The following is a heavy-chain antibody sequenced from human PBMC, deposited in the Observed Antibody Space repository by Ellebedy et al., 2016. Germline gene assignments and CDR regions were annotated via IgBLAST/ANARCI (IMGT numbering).Heavy chain of an antibody. CDR3: ARDDYSPKWYFDL. CDR2: ISSSSTTI. J-gene: IGHJ2*01. Sequence: GESLKISCAASGFTFSSHSMNWVRQAPGKRLEWISYISSSSTTIYYADSVKGRFTISRDNAKTLLFLQMNSLRAEDTAVYYCARDDYSPKWYFDLWGRGTLVAVVS. CDR1: GFTFSSHS. D-gene: IGHD4-11*01. V-gene: IGHV3-48*04.